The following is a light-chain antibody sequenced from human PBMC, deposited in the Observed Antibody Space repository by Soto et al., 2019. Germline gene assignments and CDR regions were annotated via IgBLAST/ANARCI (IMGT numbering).Light chain of an antibody. V-gene: IGKV3-20*01. CDR2: GAS. Sequence: DIVLTQSPDTLSLSPGERATLSCSASQSVSSNYLAWYQQKPGQAPRLLIYGASTRATGIPDRFSGSGSGTDFTLTISRLEPEDFAVYYCQQYGSSSYTFGPGTRLEIK. CDR3: QQYGSSSYT. J-gene: IGKJ2*01. CDR1: QSVSSNY.